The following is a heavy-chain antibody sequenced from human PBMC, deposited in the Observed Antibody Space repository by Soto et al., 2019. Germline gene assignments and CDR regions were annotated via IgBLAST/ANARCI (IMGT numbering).Heavy chain of an antibody. D-gene: IGHD3-3*01. CDR1: GFTFSSYW. CDR2: IKQDGSEK. CDR3: AREGEGDFWSGYYTHYYYMDV. V-gene: IGHV3-7*01. Sequence: EVQLVESGGGLVQPGGSLRLSCAASGFTFSSYWMSWVRQAPGKGLEWVANIKQDGSEKYYVDSVKGRFTISRDNAKNSLYLQMNSLRAEDTAVYYWAREGEGDFWSGYYTHYYYMDVWGKGTTVTVSS. J-gene: IGHJ6*03.